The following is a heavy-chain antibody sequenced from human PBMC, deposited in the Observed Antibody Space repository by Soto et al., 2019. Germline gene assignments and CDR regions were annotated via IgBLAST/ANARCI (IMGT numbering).Heavy chain of an antibody. D-gene: IGHD4-17*01. Sequence: QLQLQESGPGLVKPSETLSLTCTVSGGSISSSSYYWGWIRQPPGKGLEWIGSIYYSGSTYYNPSLKSRVTISVDTSKNQFSLKLSSVTAADTAVYYCARRHDYGDYEVYDYWGQGTLVTVSS. CDR3: ARRHDYGDYEVYDY. CDR2: IYYSGST. J-gene: IGHJ4*02. V-gene: IGHV4-39*01. CDR1: GGSISSSSYY.